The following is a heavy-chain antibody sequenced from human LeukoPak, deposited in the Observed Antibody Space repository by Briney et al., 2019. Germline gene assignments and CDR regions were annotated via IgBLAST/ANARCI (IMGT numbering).Heavy chain of an antibody. V-gene: IGHV3-11*01. CDR1: GFTFSDYY. CDR2: ISSSGSTI. Sequence: GGSLRLSCAASGFTFSDYYMSWIRQAPGKGLEWVSYISSSGSTIYYADSVKGRFTISRDSAKNSLYLQMNSLRAEDTAVYYCATLIGVNWFDPWGQGTLVTVSS. D-gene: IGHD2-8*01. J-gene: IGHJ5*02. CDR3: ATLIGVNWFDP.